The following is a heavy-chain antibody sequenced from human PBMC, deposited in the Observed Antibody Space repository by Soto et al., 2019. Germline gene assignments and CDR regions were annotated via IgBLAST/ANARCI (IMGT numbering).Heavy chain of an antibody. V-gene: IGHV3-23*01. CDR3: AKDIQQWLVKGSPSYFDY. D-gene: IGHD6-19*01. CDR2: ISGSGGST. Sequence: PGGSLRLSCAASGFTFSSYAMSWVRQAPGKGLEWVSAISGSGGSTYYADSVKGRFTISRDNSKNTLYLQMNSLRAEDTAVYYCAKDIQQWLVKGSPSYFDYWGQGTLVTVSS. J-gene: IGHJ4*02. CDR1: GFTFSSYA.